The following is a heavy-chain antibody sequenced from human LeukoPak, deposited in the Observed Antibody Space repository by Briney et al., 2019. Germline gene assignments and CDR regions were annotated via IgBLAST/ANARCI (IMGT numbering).Heavy chain of an antibody. CDR3: AKDGLEMYYDSSGYKDY. J-gene: IGHJ4*02. V-gene: IGHV3-23*01. CDR1: GFRFSSFA. CDR2: ISGSGGSG. D-gene: IGHD3-22*01. Sequence: PGGSLRLSCAASGFRFSSFAMNWVRQAPGKGLEWVSTISGSGGSGWYADSVKGRFTIFRDSSKNTLYLQMNNLRADDTAVYDCAKDGLEMYYDSSGYKDYWGQGTLVTVSS.